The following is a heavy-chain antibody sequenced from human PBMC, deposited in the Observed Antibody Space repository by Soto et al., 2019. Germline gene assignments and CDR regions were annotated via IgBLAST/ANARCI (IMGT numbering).Heavy chain of an antibody. CDR3: ARDLISGPPSSSRY. J-gene: IGHJ4*02. CDR2: ISAYNGNT. Sequence: GASVKVSCKASGYTFTSYGISWVRQAPGQGLEWMGWISAYNGNTNYAQKLQGRVTMTTDTSTSTAYMELRSLRSDDTAVYYCARDLISGPPSSSRYWGQGTLVTVYS. D-gene: IGHD6-6*01. V-gene: IGHV1-18*01. CDR1: GYTFTSYG.